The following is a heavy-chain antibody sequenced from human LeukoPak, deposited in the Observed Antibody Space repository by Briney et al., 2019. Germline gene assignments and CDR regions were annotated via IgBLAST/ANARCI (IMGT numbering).Heavy chain of an antibody. CDR1: GFTFSSHA. CDR2: ISYDGNNK. Sequence: PGESLRLSCAASGFTFSSHAMHWVRQAPGKGLEWVAIISYDGNNKYYADSVKGRFTISRDNSKNTLYLQMNSLRAEDTAVYYCARHFLAAAGSKGPLDYWGQGTLVTVSS. J-gene: IGHJ4*02. D-gene: IGHD6-13*01. CDR3: ARHFLAAAGSKGPLDY. V-gene: IGHV3-30-3*01.